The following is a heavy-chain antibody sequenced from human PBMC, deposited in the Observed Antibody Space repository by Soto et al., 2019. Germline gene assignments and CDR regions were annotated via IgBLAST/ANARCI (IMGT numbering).Heavy chain of an antibody. J-gene: IGHJ3*02. V-gene: IGHV1-18*01. CDR2: ISAYNGNT. D-gene: IGHD3-22*01. CDR1: GYTFTSYG. CDR3: ARTLYDSSGYYYFTSAFDI. Sequence: GASVKVSCKASGYTFTSYGISWVRQAPGQGLDCMGWISAYNGNTNYSQKLQGRVTMTTDTSTSTAYIELRSLRSDDTAVYYCARTLYDSSGYYYFTSAFDIWGQGTMVTVSS.